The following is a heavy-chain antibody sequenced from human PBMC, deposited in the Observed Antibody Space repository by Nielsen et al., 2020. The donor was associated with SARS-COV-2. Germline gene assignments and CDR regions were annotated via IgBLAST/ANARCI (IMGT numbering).Heavy chain of an antibody. CDR2: IIPIFGTA. V-gene: IGHV1-69*01. Sequence: WVRQAPGQGLEWMGGIIPIFGTANYAQKFQGRVTITADESTSTAYMELSSLRSEDTAVHYCARVPTSTTGDYYYGMDVWGQGTTVTVSS. D-gene: IGHD5/OR15-5a*01. J-gene: IGHJ6*02. CDR3: ARVPTSTTGDYYYGMDV.